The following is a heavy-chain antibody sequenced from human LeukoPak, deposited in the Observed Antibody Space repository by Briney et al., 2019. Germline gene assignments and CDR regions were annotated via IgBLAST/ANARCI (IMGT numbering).Heavy chain of an antibody. Sequence: GDSLKISCKGAGYSFSSYWIGWVRQMPGKGLEWMGIIYPGDSDTRYSPSFQGQATISADKSLSTAYLQWSSLKASDTAMYYCARRVRGSGSYLDYWGQGTLVTVSS. CDR2: IYPGDSDT. CDR1: GYSFSSYW. V-gene: IGHV5-51*01. CDR3: ARRVRGSGSYLDY. D-gene: IGHD3-10*01. J-gene: IGHJ4*02.